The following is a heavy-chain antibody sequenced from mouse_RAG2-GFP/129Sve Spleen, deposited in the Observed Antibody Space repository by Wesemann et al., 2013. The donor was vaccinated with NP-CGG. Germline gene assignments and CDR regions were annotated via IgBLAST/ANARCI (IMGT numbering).Heavy chain of an antibody. D-gene: IGHD1-2*01. Sequence: EYAGYISYSGSTYYNPSLKSRISITRDTSKNQYYLQLNSVTTEDTATYYCARYYGYYFDYWGQGTTLTVSS. J-gene: IGHJ2*01. CDR2: ISYSGST. V-gene: IGHV3-8*02. CDR3: ARYYGYYFDY.